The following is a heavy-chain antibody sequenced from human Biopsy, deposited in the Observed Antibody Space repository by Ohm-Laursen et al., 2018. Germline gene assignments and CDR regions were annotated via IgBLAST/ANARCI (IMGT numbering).Heavy chain of an antibody. V-gene: IGHV1-69*04. CDR3: ATDADGYYTEFDF. CDR1: GGPFTNHA. CDR2: IVPILGTV. Sequence: SSVKASCKASGGPFTNHAFSWVRQAPGQGLEWLGRIVPILGTVNYAQRFQGRVALTADKTTGTAYMELNRLISDDTAVYYCATDADGYYTEFDFWGQGTLITVSS. D-gene: IGHD5-24*01. J-gene: IGHJ4*02.